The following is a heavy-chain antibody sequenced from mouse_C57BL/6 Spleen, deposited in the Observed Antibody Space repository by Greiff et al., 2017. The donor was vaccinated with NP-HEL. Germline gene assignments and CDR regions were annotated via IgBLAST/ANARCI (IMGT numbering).Heavy chain of an antibody. D-gene: IGHD1-1*01. CDR2: INPNYGTT. Sequence: EVQLVESGPELVKPGASVKISCKASGYSFTDYNMNWVKQSNGKSLEWIGVINPNYGTTSYNQKFKGKATLTVDQSASTAYMQLNSLTSEDSAVYYCARSPTVVAEDYFDYWGQGTTLTVSS. V-gene: IGHV1-39*01. CDR1: GYSFTDYN. CDR3: ARSPTVVAEDYFDY. J-gene: IGHJ2*01.